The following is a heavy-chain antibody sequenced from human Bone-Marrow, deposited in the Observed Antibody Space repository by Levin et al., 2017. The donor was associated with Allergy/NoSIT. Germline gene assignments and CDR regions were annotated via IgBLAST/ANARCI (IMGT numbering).Heavy chain of an antibody. J-gene: IGHJ4*02. CDR1: GYTFSSYG. CDR2: IAPFNGNT. CDR3: AREPYSSACDY. D-gene: IGHD3-22*01. V-gene: IGHV1-18*01. Sequence: ASVKVSCKASGYTFSSYGISWVRQAPGQGLQWMGWIAPFNGNTNYAEKFKGRVTLTTDTATNTAHMELRTLRSDDTAVYYCAREPYSSACDYWGQGTLVTVSS.